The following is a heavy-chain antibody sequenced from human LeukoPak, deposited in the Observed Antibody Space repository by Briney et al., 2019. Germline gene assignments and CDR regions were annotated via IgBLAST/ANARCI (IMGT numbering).Heavy chain of an antibody. J-gene: IGHJ6*02. CDR2: IYYSGST. Sequence: SETLSLTCTVSGGSISSGGYYWSWIRQHPGKGLEWIGYIYYSGSTYYNPSLKSRVTISVDTSKNQFSLKLSSVTAADTAVYYCARLPYQYYGMDVWGQGTTVTVSS. CDR1: GGSISSGGYY. CDR3: ARLPYQYYGMDV. V-gene: IGHV4-31*03.